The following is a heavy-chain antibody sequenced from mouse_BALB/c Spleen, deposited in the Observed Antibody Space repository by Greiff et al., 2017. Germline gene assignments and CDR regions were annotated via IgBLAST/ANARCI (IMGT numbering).Heavy chain of an antibody. CDR3: VRYYGYGAMDY. D-gene: IGHD1-2*01. CDR2: INSNGGST. V-gene: IGHV5-6-3*01. Sequence: EVKLQESGGGLVQPGGSLKLSCAASGFTFSSYGMSWVRQTPDKRLELVATINSNGGSTYYPDSVKGRFTISRDNAKNTLYLQMSSLKSEDTAMYYCVRYYGYGAMDYWGQGTSVTVSS. CDR1: GFTFSSYG. J-gene: IGHJ4*01.